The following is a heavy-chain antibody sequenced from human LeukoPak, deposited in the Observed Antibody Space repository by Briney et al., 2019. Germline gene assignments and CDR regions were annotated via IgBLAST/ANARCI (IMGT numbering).Heavy chain of an antibody. CDR1: GYTFTSNG. V-gene: IGHV1-18*01. D-gene: IGHD3-3*01. J-gene: IGHJ4*02. CDR3: ARAEGPSIFGVVDY. Sequence: ASVKVSCKASGYTFTSNGISWVRQAPGQGLEWMGWISAYYGDTNYPQKLQGRVTMTTDTSTSTAYMELRSLRSDDTAVYFCARAEGPSIFGVVDYWGQGTLVTVSS. CDR2: ISAYYGDT.